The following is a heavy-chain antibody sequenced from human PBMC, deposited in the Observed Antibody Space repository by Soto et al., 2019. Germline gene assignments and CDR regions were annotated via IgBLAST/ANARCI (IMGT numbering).Heavy chain of an antibody. J-gene: IGHJ4*02. CDR2: ISYDGSNK. Sequence: GGSLRLSCAASGFTFSSYGMHWVRQAPGKGLEWVAVISYDGSNKYYADSVKGRFTISRDNSKNTLYLQMNSLRAEDTAVYYCATNESGTMIVVVTTDRGYWGQGTLVTVSS. CDR3: ATNESGTMIVVVTTDRGY. D-gene: IGHD3-22*01. CDR1: GFTFSSYG. V-gene: IGHV3-30*03.